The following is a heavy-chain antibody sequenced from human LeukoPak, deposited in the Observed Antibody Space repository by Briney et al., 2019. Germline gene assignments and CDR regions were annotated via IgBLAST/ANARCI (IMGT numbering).Heavy chain of an antibody. CDR3: ATRRDSSSSKLDYYYYYMDV. D-gene: IGHD6-6*01. J-gene: IGHJ6*03. V-gene: IGHV1-2*02. Sequence: GASVKVSCKASGYSFTGHYMHWVRQAPGQGLEWMGWINPKSGGTNYAQKFQGRVTMTRDTSISTAYMDMSSLRSDDTAVYYCATRRDSSSSKLDYYYYYMDVWGKGTTVTVSS. CDR2: INPKSGGT. CDR1: GYSFTGHY.